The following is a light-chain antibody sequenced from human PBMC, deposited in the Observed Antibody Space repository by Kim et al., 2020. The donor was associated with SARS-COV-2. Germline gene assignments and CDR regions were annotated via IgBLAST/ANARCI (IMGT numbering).Light chain of an antibody. J-gene: IGLJ3*02. CDR3: NSRDSSGNHWV. Sequence: ALGQTVRITCQGDNPRNYYASWYQHKPRLAPDLVVYGKNNRPSGIPDRFSGSSSVNTASLTITGAQAEDEADYYCNSRDSSGNHWVFGGGTQLTVL. CDR2: GKN. CDR1: NPRNYY. V-gene: IGLV3-19*01.